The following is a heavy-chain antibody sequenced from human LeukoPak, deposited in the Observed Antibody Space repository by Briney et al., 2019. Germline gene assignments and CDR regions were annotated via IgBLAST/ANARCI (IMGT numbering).Heavy chain of an antibody. CDR3: ARVLAPINCSGGSCYYYYYGMDV. J-gene: IGHJ6*02. D-gene: IGHD2-15*01. CDR1: GFTVSSNY. V-gene: IGHV3-53*01. Sequence: GGSLRLSCAASGFTVSSNYMSWVRQAPGKGLGWVSVIYSGGSTYYADSVKGRFTISRDNSKNTLYLQMNSLRAEDTAVYYCARVLAPINCSGGSCYYYYYGMDVWGQGTTVTVSS. CDR2: IYSGGST.